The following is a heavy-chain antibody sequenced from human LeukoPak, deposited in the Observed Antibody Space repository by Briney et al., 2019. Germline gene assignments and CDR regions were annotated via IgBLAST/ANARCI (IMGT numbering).Heavy chain of an antibody. Sequence: GGSLRLSCAASGFTFSSYAMSWVRQAPGKGLEWVPAISGSGGSTYYADSVKGRFTISRDNSKNTLYLQMNSLRAEDTAVYYCAKRYCSGGSCYYFDYWGQGTLVTVSS. V-gene: IGHV3-23*01. CDR1: GFTFSSYA. D-gene: IGHD2-15*01. CDR2: ISGSGGST. J-gene: IGHJ4*02. CDR3: AKRYCSGGSCYYFDY.